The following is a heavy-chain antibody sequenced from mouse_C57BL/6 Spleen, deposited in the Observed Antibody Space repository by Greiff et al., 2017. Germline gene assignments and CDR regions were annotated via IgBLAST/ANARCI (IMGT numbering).Heavy chain of an antibody. V-gene: IGHV5-4*01. CDR2: ISDGGSYT. Sequence: EVQLVESGGGLVKPGGSLKLSCAASGFTFSSYAMSWVRQTPEKRLEWVATISDGGSYTYYPDNVKGRFTISRDNAKNNLYLQMSHLKSEDTAMYYCASDGYYSFFAYWGQGTLVTVSA. J-gene: IGHJ3*01. CDR1: GFTFSSYA. D-gene: IGHD2-3*01. CDR3: ASDGYYSFFAY.